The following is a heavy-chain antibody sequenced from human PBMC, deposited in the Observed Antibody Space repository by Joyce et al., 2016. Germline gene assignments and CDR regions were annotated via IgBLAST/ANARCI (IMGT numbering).Heavy chain of an antibody. CDR3: TTPSCAN. J-gene: IGHJ4*02. V-gene: IGHV3-48*03. Sequence: EVQLVEYGGGLVQPGGSLRLSCAASGIIFSNKEMNWVRQAPGKGLEWISSINSDDSRIHYADSVRGRFTISGDNARNSLFLEMNSLRVEDTAMYYCTTPSCANWGQGSLVTVSS. CDR2: INSDDSRI. CDR1: GIIFSNKE. D-gene: IGHD2-2*01.